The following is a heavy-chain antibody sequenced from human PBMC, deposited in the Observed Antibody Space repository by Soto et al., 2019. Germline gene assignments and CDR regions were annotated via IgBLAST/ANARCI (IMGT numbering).Heavy chain of an antibody. CDR1: GDSVSSDITS. CDR3: ARENALDV. Sequence: QGQLQQSGPGLVKPSQTLSLTCAISGDSVSSDITSWNWIRQSPSRGLEWLGRTYSRSKWFHDYAASVKSRITINPDTSKNQFSLELNSMTPEDTAVYYGARENALDVWGQGTVVTVSS. V-gene: IGHV6-1*01. J-gene: IGHJ3*01. CDR2: TYSRSKWFH.